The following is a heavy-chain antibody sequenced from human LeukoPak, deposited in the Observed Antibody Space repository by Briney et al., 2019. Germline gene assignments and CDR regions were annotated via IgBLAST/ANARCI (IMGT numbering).Heavy chain of an antibody. CDR1: GFTFGNSW. CDR3: VVVVEPPDSDGFDV. D-gene: IGHD1-14*01. V-gene: IGHV3-74*01. Sequence: GGSLRLSCAASGFTFGNSWVHWVRQAPGKGLVWVSLINADGSTATYAGSVKGRFTISRDNARNTLSLQMNSLTIEDTAVYYCVVVVEPPDSDGFDVWGQGTMITVSS. CDR2: INADGSTA. J-gene: IGHJ3*01.